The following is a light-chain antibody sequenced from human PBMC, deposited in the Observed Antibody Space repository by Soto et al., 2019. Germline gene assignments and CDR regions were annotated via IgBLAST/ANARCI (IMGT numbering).Light chain of an antibody. V-gene: IGKV3-11*01. CDR3: QQRSNWPIT. CDR2: DAS. J-gene: IGKJ5*01. CDR1: QSVGSS. Sequence: EIVMTQSPATLSLSPGERATLSCRASQSVGSSLAWYQQEAGQAPRLLIYDASTRATGIPARFSGSGSGTDFTLTISSLEPEDFAVYYCQQRSNWPITFGQGTRLEIK.